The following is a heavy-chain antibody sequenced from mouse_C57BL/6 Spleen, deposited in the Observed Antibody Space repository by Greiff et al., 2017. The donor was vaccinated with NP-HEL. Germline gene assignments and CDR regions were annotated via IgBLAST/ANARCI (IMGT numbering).Heavy chain of an antibody. CDR3: ARLHGDAMDY. D-gene: IGHD6-1*01. Sequence: QVQLQQPGPELVKPEASVKLSCKASGYTFTSYWMHWVKQRPGQGLEWIGNINPSNGGTNYNEKFKSKATLTLDKSSITAYMQLSSLTSEDSAVYYCARLHGDAMDYWGQGTSVTVSS. CDR2: INPSNGGT. CDR1: GYTFTSYW. V-gene: IGHV1-53*01. J-gene: IGHJ4*01.